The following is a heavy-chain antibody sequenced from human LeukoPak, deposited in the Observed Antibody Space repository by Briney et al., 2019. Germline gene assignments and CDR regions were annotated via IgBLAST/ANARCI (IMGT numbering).Heavy chain of an antibody. CDR1: GFTFNSYS. J-gene: IGHJ4*02. V-gene: IGHV3-21*01. D-gene: IGHD3-16*01. Sequence: KPGGSLRLSCAASGFTFNSYSMNWVRQAPGKGLEWVSSISSISTYIYYADSVKGRFTISRDNARDSLYLQMNSLRAEDTAVYYCARLMGGTGRYYFDYWGQGTLVTVSS. CDR3: ARLMGGTGRYYFDY. CDR2: ISSISTYI.